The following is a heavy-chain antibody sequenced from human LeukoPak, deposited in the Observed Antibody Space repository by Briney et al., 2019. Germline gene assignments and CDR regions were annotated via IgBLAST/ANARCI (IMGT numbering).Heavy chain of an antibody. CDR1: GFTFSSYV. J-gene: IGHJ4*02. Sequence: PGGSLRLSCAASGFTFSSYVMSWVRQAPGKGLEWVSGISAGGGGTYYKDSVKGRFTISRDNSKNTLYLQMSSLRAEDTAVYYCAKDPRSSGPFDYWGQGTLVTVSS. V-gene: IGHV3-23*01. CDR3: AKDPRSSGPFDY. CDR2: ISAGGGGT. D-gene: IGHD6-19*01.